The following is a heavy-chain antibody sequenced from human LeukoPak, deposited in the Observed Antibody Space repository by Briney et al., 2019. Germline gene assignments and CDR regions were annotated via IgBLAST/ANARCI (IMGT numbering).Heavy chain of an antibody. J-gene: IGHJ4*02. D-gene: IGHD3-22*01. CDR1: GITLSNYG. CDR2: ISGSGGGT. Sequence: PGGSLRLSCAVSGITLSNYGMSWVRQAPGKGLEWVAGISGSGGGTSYADSVKGRFTISRDNPKNTLYLQMNGLRAEDTAVYFCAKRGVVIRVILVGFHKEAYYFDSWGQGALVTVSS. V-gene: IGHV3-23*01. CDR3: AKRGVVIRVILVGFHKEAYYFDS.